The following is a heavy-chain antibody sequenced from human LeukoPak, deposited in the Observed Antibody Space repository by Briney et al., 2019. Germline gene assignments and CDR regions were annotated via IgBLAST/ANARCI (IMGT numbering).Heavy chain of an antibody. Sequence: GGSLRLSCAASGFTFRTYGMHWVRQAPGKGLEWVAFIRYDGNNKYYADSVKGRFTISRDNSKNALYLQMNSLRAEDTAVYYCAKPGYCRGDACDNWFDPWGQGTLVTVSS. V-gene: IGHV3-30*02. CDR2: IRYDGNNK. CDR3: AKPGYCRGDACDNWFDP. CDR1: GFTFRTYG. D-gene: IGHD2-15*01. J-gene: IGHJ5*02.